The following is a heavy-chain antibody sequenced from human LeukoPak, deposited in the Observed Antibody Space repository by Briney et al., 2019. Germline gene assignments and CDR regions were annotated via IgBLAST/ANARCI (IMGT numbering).Heavy chain of an antibody. CDR1: GFTFSSYA. CDR3: ARDGFTVVIGYYFDY. V-gene: IGHV3-30*04. D-gene: IGHD4-23*01. Sequence: GGSLRLSCAASGFTFSSYAMHWVRQAPGKGLEWVAVISYDGSNKYYADSVKGRFTISRDNSRNTLYLQMNSLRAEDTAVYYCARDGFTVVIGYYFDYWGQGTLVTVSS. J-gene: IGHJ4*02. CDR2: ISYDGSNK.